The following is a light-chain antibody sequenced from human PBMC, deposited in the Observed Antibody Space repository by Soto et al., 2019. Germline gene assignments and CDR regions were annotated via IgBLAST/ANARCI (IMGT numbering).Light chain of an antibody. CDR1: QSVSNK. CDR3: QEYRSSPPWT. CDR2: ATS. Sequence: ESVFLRAPATLYKNPGETVSLSCRASQSVSNKLAWFQQKPGQAPRLLMSATSTRATGIPARFSGSGSGTDFTLTISRLDSEELAVYYCQEYRSSPPWTFAQAIKVDLK. J-gene: IGKJ1*01. V-gene: IGKV3D-15*02.